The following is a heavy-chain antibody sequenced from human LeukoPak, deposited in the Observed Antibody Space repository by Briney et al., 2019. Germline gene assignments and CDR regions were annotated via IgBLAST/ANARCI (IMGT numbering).Heavy chain of an antibody. CDR2: IYSGGST. V-gene: IGHV3-NL1*01. D-gene: IGHD1-1*01. CDR1: GFTFSSYG. CDR3: TRTDLWVS. J-gene: IGHJ5*02. Sequence: GGSLRLPCAASGFTFSSYGMHWVRQAPGKGLEWVSVIYSGGSTYYADSVRDRFTISRDKSKNTLYLQMNSLTVEDTAMYYCTRTDLWVSWGQGAQVTVSS.